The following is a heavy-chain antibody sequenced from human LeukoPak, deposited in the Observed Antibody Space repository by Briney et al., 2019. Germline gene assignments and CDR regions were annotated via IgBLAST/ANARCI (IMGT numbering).Heavy chain of an antibody. V-gene: IGHV1-46*01. D-gene: IGHD3-3*02. CDR1: GYTFTSYY. Sequence: GASVKVSCKASGYTFTSYYIHWVRQAPGQGLEWMGIINPSGGSTSYAQKFQGRVTMTRDMSTSTVYMELSSLRSEDTAVYYCARGHFWSGYYFHDTFDIWGQGTLVTVSS. J-gene: IGHJ3*02. CDR3: ARGHFWSGYYFHDTFDI. CDR2: INPSGGST.